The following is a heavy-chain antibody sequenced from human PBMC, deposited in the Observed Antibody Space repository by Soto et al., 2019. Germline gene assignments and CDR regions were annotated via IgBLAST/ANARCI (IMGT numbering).Heavy chain of an antibody. D-gene: IGHD2-2*02. CDR1: GYTFTSYA. V-gene: IGHV1-3*01. CDR2: INAGNGNT. J-gene: IGHJ6*02. CDR3: VVYCSSTSCYRGAYYYYGMDV. Sequence: GASVKVSCKASGYTFTSYAMHWVRQAPGQRLEWMGWINAGNGNTKYSQKFQGRVTITRDTSASTAYMELSSLRSEDTAVYYCVVYCSSTSCYRGAYYYYGMDVWGQGTTVTVSS.